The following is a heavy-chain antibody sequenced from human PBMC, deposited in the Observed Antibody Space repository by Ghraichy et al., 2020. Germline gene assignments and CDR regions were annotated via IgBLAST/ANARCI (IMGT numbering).Heavy chain of an antibody. J-gene: IGHJ4*02. CDR2: ISYDGSNK. D-gene: IGHD4-23*01. CDR1: GFTFSSYA. V-gene: IGHV3-30*04. CDR3: ARDEGDYGGNSGIDY. Sequence: GSLRLSCAASGFTFSSYAMHWVRQAPGKGLEWVAVISYDGSNKYYADSVKGRFTISRDNSKNTLYLQMNSLRAEDTAVYYCARDEGDYGGNSGIDYWGQGTLVTVSS.